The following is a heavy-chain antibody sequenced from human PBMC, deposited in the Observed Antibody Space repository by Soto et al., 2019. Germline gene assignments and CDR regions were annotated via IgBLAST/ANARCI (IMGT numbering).Heavy chain of an antibody. D-gene: IGHD2-15*01. V-gene: IGHV1-69*01. Sequence: QVQLVQSGAEVKKPGSSVKVSCKAPGGTFSSYAISWVRQAPGQGLEWMGGIIPIFGTANYAQKFQGRVTITAAETTSTGYMELSSLRSEDTAVYYCARSQGGSSSLDIYYYYYYGMDVWGQGTKVTVSS. CDR1: GGTFSSYA. CDR3: ARSQGGSSSLDIYYYYYYGMDV. CDR2: IIPIFGTA. J-gene: IGHJ6*02.